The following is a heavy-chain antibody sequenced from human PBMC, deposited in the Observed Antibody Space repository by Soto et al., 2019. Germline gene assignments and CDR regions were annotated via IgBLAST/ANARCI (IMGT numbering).Heavy chain of an antibody. CDR3: ARDQYDFWSGPRILDY. CDR2: IYYSGST. J-gene: IGHJ4*02. CDR1: GGSVSSGSYY. Sequence: PSETLSLTCTVSGGSVSSGSYYWSWIRQPPGKGLEWIGYIYYSGSTNYNPSLKSRVTISVDTSKNQFPLKLSSVTAADTAVYYCARDQYDFWSGPRILDYWGQGTLVTVSS. V-gene: IGHV4-61*01. D-gene: IGHD3-3*01.